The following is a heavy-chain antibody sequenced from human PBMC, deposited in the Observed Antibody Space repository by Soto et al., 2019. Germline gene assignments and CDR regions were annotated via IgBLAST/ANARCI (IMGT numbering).Heavy chain of an antibody. CDR1: GFTFSSYS. D-gene: IGHD6-19*01. CDR2: ISSSSSYI. J-gene: IGHJ4*02. CDR3: ARDSPSAVAVDY. V-gene: IGHV3-21*01. Sequence: PGGSLRLSCAASGFTFSSYSMNWVRQAPGKGLGWVSSISSSSSYIYYADSVKGRFTISRDNAKNSLYLQMNSLRAEDTAVYYCARDSPSAVAVDYWGQGTLVTVSS.